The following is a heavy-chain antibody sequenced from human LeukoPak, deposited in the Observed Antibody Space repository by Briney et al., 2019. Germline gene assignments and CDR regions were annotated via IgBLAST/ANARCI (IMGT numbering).Heavy chain of an antibody. CDR1: GGSISSGSYY. D-gene: IGHD2-15*01. CDR2: IYTSGST. Sequence: PSETLSLTCTVSGGSISSGSYYWSWIRQPAGKGLEWIGRIYTSGSTNYNPSLKSRVTISVDTSKNQFSLKLSSVTAADTAVYYCASGCSGGSCYSLDYYYYYYMDVWGKGTTVTVSS. V-gene: IGHV4-61*02. J-gene: IGHJ6*03. CDR3: ASGCSGGSCYSLDYYYYYYMDV.